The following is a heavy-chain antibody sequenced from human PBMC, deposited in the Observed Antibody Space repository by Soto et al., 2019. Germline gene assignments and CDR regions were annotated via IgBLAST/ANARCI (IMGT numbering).Heavy chain of an antibody. CDR2: IYYSGST. Sequence: QLQLQESGPGLVKPSETLSLTCTVSGGSISSSSYYWGWIRQPPGKGLEWIGSIYYSGSTYYNPSLKSGVTISLATSKNQFSLKLSSVTAADTAVYYCARRLKYYDILTGYYHNFDYWGQGTLVTVSS. CDR1: GGSISSSSYY. D-gene: IGHD3-9*01. CDR3: ARRLKYYDILTGYYHNFDY. J-gene: IGHJ4*02. V-gene: IGHV4-39*01.